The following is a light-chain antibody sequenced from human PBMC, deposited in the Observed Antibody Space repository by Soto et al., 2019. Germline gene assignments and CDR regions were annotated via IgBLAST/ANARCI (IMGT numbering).Light chain of an antibody. CDR3: QQRSTNWRWT. V-gene: IGKV3-11*01. J-gene: IGKJ1*01. CDR1: QSVSNF. Sequence: EIVLTQFPATLSLSPGDTATLSCRASQSVSNFLGWYQQEPGQAPRLLIYVASNRAAGIPARFSGSGSGTDFTLTISNLEPEDFAVYYCQQRSTNWRWTFGQGTKVDIK. CDR2: VAS.